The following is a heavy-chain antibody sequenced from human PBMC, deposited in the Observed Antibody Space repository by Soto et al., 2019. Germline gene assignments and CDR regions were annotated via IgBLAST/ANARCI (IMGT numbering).Heavy chain of an antibody. D-gene: IGHD2-2*01. J-gene: IGHJ6*02. V-gene: IGHV4-30-2*01. CDR2: IYHTGNS. Sequence: QLQLQESGSGLVKPSQTLSLTCTVSGGSINSGGYSWIWIRQPPGQGLEWIGYIYHTGNSFYHPSLQSRVTISVDQSKTQFSLSLGSVTAADTAMYYCARVERTLSTPFAYGMDVWGQGTTVTVSS. CDR1: GGSINSGGYS. CDR3: ARVERTLSTPFAYGMDV.